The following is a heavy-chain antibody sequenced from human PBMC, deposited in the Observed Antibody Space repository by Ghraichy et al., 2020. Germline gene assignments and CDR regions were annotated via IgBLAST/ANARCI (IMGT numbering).Heavy chain of an antibody. Sequence: SETLSLTCAVSGGSISRNEWWSWVRQPPGKGLEWTGEIHQNGRTNYNPSLQSRVSISIDKSKNQFSLRLNSVTAADTAVYYCVRNNGKYGSPCLESWGQGTLVTVSS. CDR1: GGSISRNEW. CDR2: IHQNGRT. J-gene: IGHJ4*02. V-gene: IGHV4-4*02. CDR3: VRNNGKYGSPCLES. D-gene: IGHD5-24*01.